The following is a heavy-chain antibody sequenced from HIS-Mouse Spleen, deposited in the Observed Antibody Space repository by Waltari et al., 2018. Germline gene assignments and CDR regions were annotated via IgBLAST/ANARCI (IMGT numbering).Heavy chain of an antibody. D-gene: IGHD2-15*01. CDR2: IYSGGST. Sequence: EVQLVESGGGLIQPGGSLRLSCAASGFTVSSNYMSWVRQAPGKGLEWVSVIYSGGSTYYADSVKGRFTISRDNSKKTLYLQMNSLRAEDTAVYYCARGCSGGRSAFDIWGQGTMVTVSS. V-gene: IGHV3-53*01. J-gene: IGHJ3*02. CDR3: ARGCSGGRSAFDI. CDR1: GFTVSSNY.